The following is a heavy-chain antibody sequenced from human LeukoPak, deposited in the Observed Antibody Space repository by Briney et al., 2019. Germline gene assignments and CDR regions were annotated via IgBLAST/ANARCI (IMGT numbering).Heavy chain of an antibody. CDR2: ISWDGGGT. D-gene: IGHD3-10*01. V-gene: IGHV3-43D*03. J-gene: IGHJ4*02. Sequence: PGGSLRLSCAASGFTFDDYAMHWVRQASGKGLEWVSLISWDGGGTYYADSVKGRFSISRDNSKNSLYLQMNSLRAEDTALYYCAKDMAAYYYASGNIDYWGQGTLVTVSS. CDR3: AKDMAAYYYASGNIDY. CDR1: GFTFDDYA.